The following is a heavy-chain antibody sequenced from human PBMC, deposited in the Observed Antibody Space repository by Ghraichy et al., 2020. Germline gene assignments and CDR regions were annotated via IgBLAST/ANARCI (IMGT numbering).Heavy chain of an antibody. Sequence: GSLRLSCAVSGGSISSADWWTWVRQPPGKGLEWIGDIDHSGTTNYNSSLESRVTISGDRSKNQFSLTVTSVTAADTAVYYCATRVEARPYWGQGALVTVS. CDR1: GGSISSADW. D-gene: IGHD6-6*01. CDR3: ATRVEARPY. V-gene: IGHV4-4*02. CDR2: IDHSGTT. J-gene: IGHJ4*02.